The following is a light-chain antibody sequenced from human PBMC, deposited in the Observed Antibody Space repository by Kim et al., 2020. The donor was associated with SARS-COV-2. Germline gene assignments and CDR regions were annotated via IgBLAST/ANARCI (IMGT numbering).Light chain of an antibody. V-gene: IGKV1-39*01. CDR1: ECICSY. Sequence: SVGYRVTIFSRPSECICSYFMWYAQEPGRAPKLLIYAPSSLQCGLPSRLSGCGSGTDFSLNINSLAPEYFASYYCQQSYNTPRTFGQGTKVDIK. CDR2: APS. CDR3: QQSYNTPRT. J-gene: IGKJ1*01.